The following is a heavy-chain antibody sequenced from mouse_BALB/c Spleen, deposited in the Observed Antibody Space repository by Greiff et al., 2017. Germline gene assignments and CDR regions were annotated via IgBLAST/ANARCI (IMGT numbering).Heavy chain of an antibody. Sequence: QVQLKQPGAELVKPGASVKLSCKASGYTFTSYYMYWVKQRPGQGLEWIGGINPSNGGTNFNEKFKSKATLTVDKSSSTADMQLSSLTSEDSAVYYCTRDGDITTGFDYWGQGTTLTVAS. CDR2: INPSNGGT. CDR3: TRDGDITTGFDY. V-gene: IGHV1S81*02. D-gene: IGHD1-1*01. J-gene: IGHJ2*01. CDR1: GYTFTSYY.